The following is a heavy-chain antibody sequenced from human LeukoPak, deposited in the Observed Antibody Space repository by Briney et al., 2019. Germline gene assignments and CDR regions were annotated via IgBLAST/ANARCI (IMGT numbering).Heavy chain of an antibody. Sequence: GGSLRLSCAASSTVSSYSLNWVRQAPGKGLEWVSSITGSGSYTYYADSAKGRFTISRDNAKNSLYLQMNSLRADDTGVYYCARALDSGWYVWSYWGQGTLVTVSA. CDR1: STVSSYS. V-gene: IGHV3-21*01. D-gene: IGHD6-19*01. CDR2: ITGSGSYT. J-gene: IGHJ4*02. CDR3: ARALDSGWYVWSY.